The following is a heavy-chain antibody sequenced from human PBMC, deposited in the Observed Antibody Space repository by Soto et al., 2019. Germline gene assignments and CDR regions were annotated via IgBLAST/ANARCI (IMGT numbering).Heavy chain of an antibody. J-gene: IGHJ6*02. V-gene: IGHV3-30-3*01. D-gene: IGHD4-4*01. CDR2: ISYDGSNK. CDR1: GFTFSSYA. CDR3: ARDGHSNYPYYYGMDV. Sequence: QVQLVESGGGVVQPGRSLRLSCAASGFTFSSYAMHWVRQAPGKGLEWVAVISYDGSNKYYADSVKGRFTISRDNSKNTRYLQMNSLRAEDTAVYYCARDGHSNYPYYYGMDVWGQGTTVTVSS.